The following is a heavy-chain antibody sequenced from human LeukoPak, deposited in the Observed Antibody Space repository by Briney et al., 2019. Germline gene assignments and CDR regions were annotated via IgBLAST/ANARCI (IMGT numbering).Heavy chain of an antibody. V-gene: IGHV4-34*01. Sequence: SETLSLTCAVYGGSFSGYYWSWIRQPPGKGLEWIGEINHSGSANYNPSLKSRVTISVDTSKNQFSLKLSSVTAADTAVYYCARVRGYSYGYLDYWGQGTLVSVSS. CDR2: INHSGSA. CDR3: ARVRGYSYGYLDY. J-gene: IGHJ4*02. CDR1: GGSFSGYY. D-gene: IGHD5-18*01.